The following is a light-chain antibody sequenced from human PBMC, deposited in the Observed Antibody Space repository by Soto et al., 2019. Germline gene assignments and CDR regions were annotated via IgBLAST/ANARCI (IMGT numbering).Light chain of an antibody. CDR3: SSYTSSSTYV. CDR1: SSDVGGYTY. J-gene: IGLJ1*01. Sequence: QSALTQPACVSWSPGQSITISCTGTSSDVGGYTYVSWYQHHPGKAPKLMIYEVSNRPSGVSNRFSGSKSGNTASLTISGLQAEDEADYYCSSYTSSSTYVFGTGTKVTVL. V-gene: IGLV2-14*01. CDR2: EVS.